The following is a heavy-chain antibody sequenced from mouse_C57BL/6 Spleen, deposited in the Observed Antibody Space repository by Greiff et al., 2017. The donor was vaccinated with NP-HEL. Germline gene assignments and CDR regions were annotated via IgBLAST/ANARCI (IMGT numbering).Heavy chain of an antibody. V-gene: IGHV1-52*01. Sequence: QVQLQQPGAELVRPGSSVKLSCKASGYTFTSYWMHRVKQRPIQGLEWIGNIDPSDSETHYNQKFKDKATLTVDKSSSTAYMQLSSLTSEDSAVYYCARGPTVRRGAMDYWGQGTSVTVSS. CDR1: GYTFTSYW. CDR3: ARGPTVRRGAMDY. D-gene: IGHD1-1*01. J-gene: IGHJ4*01. CDR2: IDPSDSET.